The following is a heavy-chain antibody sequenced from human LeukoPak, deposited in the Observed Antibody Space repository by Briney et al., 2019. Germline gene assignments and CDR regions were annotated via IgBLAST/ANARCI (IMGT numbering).Heavy chain of an antibody. J-gene: IGHJ1*01. CDR1: GLTVRTSS. D-gene: IGHD2-2*01. CDR3: ASAREYCINSNCNEYFQD. CDR2: FYSSGRT. Sequence: GASLRLSCATSGLTVRTSSMSWVRQAPGKGLEWVAVFYSSGRTYYEDSVNGRCIISRDTTKSSMYLQMDHLRAEDTAVYYCASAREYCINSNCNEYFQDWGQGTLVTVSS. V-gene: IGHV3-53*01.